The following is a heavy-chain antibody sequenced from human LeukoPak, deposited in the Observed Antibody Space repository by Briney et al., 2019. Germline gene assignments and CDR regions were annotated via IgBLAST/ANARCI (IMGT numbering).Heavy chain of an antibody. V-gene: IGHV3-30-3*01. Sequence: PGRSLRLSCAASGFTFSSYAMHWVRQAPGKGLGWVAVISYDGSNKYYADSVKGRFTISRDNSKNTLYLQMNSPRAEDTAVYYCARGDYYYGSGSAFDIWGQGTMVTVSS. CDR2: ISYDGSNK. CDR3: ARGDYYYGSGSAFDI. D-gene: IGHD3-10*01. CDR1: GFTFSSYA. J-gene: IGHJ3*02.